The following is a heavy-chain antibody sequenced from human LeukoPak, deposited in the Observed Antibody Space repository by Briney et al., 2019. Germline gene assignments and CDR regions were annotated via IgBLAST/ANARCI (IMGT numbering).Heavy chain of an antibody. Sequence: ASVIVSCKASRYTFAGYSMHWVRQAPGQGLEWMGWINPNSGGTNYAQKFQGRVTMTGDTSISTAYMELSRLTSDDTAVYYCARGRGSYSLDYWGQGTLVTVSS. V-gene: IGHV1-2*02. CDR1: RYTFAGYS. CDR3: ARGRGSYSLDY. J-gene: IGHJ4*02. D-gene: IGHD1-26*01. CDR2: INPNSGGT.